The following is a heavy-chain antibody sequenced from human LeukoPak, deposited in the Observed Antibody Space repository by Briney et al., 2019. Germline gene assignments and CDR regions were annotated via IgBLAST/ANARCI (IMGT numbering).Heavy chain of an antibody. CDR2: INHSGST. CDR3: ARQYGSGSFRIQFDY. V-gene: IGHV4-38-2*02. D-gene: IGHD3-10*01. Sequence: PSETLSLTCTVSGYFISSGYYWSWIRQPPGKGLEWIGEINHSGSTNYNPSLKSRVTISVDTSKNQFSLKLSSVTAADTAVYYCARQYGSGSFRIQFDYWGQGTLVTVSS. CDR1: GYFISSGYY. J-gene: IGHJ4*02.